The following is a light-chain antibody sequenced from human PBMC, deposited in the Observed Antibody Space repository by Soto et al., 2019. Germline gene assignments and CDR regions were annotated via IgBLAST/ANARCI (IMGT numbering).Light chain of an antibody. CDR2: DVS. CDR1: QNIRGA. J-gene: IGKJ5*01. CDR3: QQFNSYPIT. V-gene: IGKV1-13*02. Sequence: AIQLTQSPSSLSASVGDRVTITCRASQNIRGALAWYQQKPGKAPKIRIYDVSTLESGVPSRFSGSSSGTDFTLTISSLQPLDFATYYCQQFNSYPITFGQGTRLEIK.